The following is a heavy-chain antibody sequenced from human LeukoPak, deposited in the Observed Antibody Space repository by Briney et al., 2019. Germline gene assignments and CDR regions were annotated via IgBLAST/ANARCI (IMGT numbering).Heavy chain of an antibody. J-gene: IGHJ3*02. CDR1: GFTFDDYG. V-gene: IGHV3-20*04. CDR3: AREMGVLRYFDWFSDAFDI. CDR2: INWNGGST. Sequence: GGSLRLSCAASGFTFDDYGMSWVRQAPGKGLEWVSGINWNGGSTGYADSVKGRFTISRDNAKNSLYLQMNSLRAEDTALYYCAREMGVLRYFDWFSDAFDIWGQGIMVTVSS. D-gene: IGHD3-9*01.